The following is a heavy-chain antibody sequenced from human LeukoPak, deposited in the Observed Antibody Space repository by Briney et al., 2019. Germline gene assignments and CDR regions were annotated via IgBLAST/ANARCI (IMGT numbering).Heavy chain of an antibody. J-gene: IGHJ4*02. CDR2: SRNKANSYTT. Sequence: GGSLRLSCAASGFTFSDHYMDWVRQAPGKGLEWVGRSRNKANSYTTEYAASVKGRFTISRSVSKSSLYLQMNSLKTEDTAMYYCTRVGDCSNNRCYGAVDYWGQGTLVTVSS. V-gene: IGHV3-72*01. D-gene: IGHD2-2*01. CDR1: GFTFSDHY. CDR3: TRVGDCSNNRCYGAVDY.